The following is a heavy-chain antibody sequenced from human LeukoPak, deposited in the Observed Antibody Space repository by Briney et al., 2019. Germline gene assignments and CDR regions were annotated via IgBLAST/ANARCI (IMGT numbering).Heavy chain of an antibody. CDR3: AAEGSDSRGFYYYNGY. J-gene: IGHJ4*02. CDR1: GLIFSRYW. D-gene: IGHD3-10*01. CDR2: IKTDGSFT. Sequence: GGSLRLSCAASGLIFSRYWMHWVRQAPGKGLVWVSRIKTDGSFTNYADSVKGRFTISRDNAKSMLYLQMNSLTAEDTAVYYCAAEGSDSRGFYYYNGYWGQGTLVSVST. V-gene: IGHV3-74*01.